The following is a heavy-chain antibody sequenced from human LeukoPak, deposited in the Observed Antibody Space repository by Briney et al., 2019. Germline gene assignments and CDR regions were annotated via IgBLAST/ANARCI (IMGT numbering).Heavy chain of an antibody. Sequence: GASVKVSFKASGGTFSSYAISWVRQAPGQGLELMGGIIPNFGTANYAQKFQGRVTITADESTSTAYMELSSLRSEDTAVYYCARELAPGYCSSTSCYGLDYWGQGTLVTVSS. CDR3: ARELAPGYCSSTSCYGLDY. D-gene: IGHD2-2*03. CDR1: GGTFSSYA. CDR2: IIPNFGTA. V-gene: IGHV1-69*13. J-gene: IGHJ4*02.